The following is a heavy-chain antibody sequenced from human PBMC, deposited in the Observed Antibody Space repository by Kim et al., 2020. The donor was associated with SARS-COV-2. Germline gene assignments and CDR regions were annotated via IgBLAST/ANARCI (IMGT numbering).Heavy chain of an antibody. J-gene: IGHJ1*01. Sequence: SVKVSCKASGGTFSSYALSWVRQAPGQGLEWMGRIIPIRGIANYAQKFQGRVTITADKFTSTSYMEMSLRRSEETACYCWREVPPPSAYWVSGTRETVS. CDR2: IIPIRGIA. CDR1: GGTFSSYA. V-gene: IGHV1-69*04. CDR3: REVPPPSAY.